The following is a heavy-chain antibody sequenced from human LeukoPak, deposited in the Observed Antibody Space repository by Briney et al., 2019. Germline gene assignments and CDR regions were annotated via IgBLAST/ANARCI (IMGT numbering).Heavy chain of an antibody. CDR1: GGSFSGYY. J-gene: IGHJ4*02. CDR2: INHSGST. Sequence: SETLSLTCAVYGGSFSGYYWSWIRQPPGKGLEWIGEINHSGSTNYNPSLKSRVTISVDTSKNQFSLELSSVTAADTAVYYCARRRSSWSASMYYFDYWGQGTLVTVSS. CDR3: ARRRSSWSASMYYFDY. V-gene: IGHV4-34*01. D-gene: IGHD6-13*01.